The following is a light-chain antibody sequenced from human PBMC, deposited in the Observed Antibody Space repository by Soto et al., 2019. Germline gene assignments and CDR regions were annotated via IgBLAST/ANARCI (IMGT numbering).Light chain of an antibody. J-gene: IGKJ5*01. V-gene: IGKV3-15*01. Sequence: EIVMTQSPATLSVSPGERATLSCRASQSVSSNLAWYQQKPGQAPRLLIYGASTRATGIPVRFSGSGSGTDFTLTISSLQSEDFAVYYCQQYNIWPSITFGQGTRLEIK. CDR3: QQYNIWPSIT. CDR2: GAS. CDR1: QSVSSN.